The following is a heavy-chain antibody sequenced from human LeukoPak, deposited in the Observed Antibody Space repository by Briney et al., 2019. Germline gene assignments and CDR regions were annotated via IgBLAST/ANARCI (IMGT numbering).Heavy chain of an antibody. V-gene: IGHV3-23*01. D-gene: IGHD2-2*03. Sequence: PGGSLRLSCAASGYTFTDYAMSWVRQAPGKGLEWVSGISGSGSSTYYADSVKGRFTISRDNSKNTLYLQMNSLRAEDTAVYYCAKVFNYGYCSSTSCPLDYWGQGTLVTVSS. CDR2: ISGSGSST. CDR1: GYTFTDYA. CDR3: AKVFNYGYCSSTSCPLDY. J-gene: IGHJ4*02.